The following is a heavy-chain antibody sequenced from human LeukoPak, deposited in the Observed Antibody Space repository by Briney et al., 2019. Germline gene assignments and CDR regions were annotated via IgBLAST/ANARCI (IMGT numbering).Heavy chain of an antibody. CDR3: ARGRITARPLNWFDP. CDR2: INHSGST. V-gene: IGHV4-34*01. D-gene: IGHD6-6*01. CDR1: GGSFSGYY. Sequence: SETLSLTCAVYGGSFSGYYWSWIRQPPGKGLEWSGEINHSGSTNYNPSLKSQVTISVDTSKNQFSLKLSSVTAADTAVYYCARGRITARPLNWFDPWGQGTLVTVSS. J-gene: IGHJ5*02.